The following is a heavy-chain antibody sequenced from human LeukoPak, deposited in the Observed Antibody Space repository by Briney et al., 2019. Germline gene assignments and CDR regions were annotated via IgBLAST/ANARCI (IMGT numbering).Heavy chain of an antibody. CDR1: GFTFSGCA. D-gene: IGHD5-18*01. CDR2: IWYDGRDK. V-gene: IGHV3-30*02. Sequence: GGSLRLSCAASGFTFSGCAMHWVRQAPGRGLEWVAFIWYDGRDKYYADSVKGQFTISRDNSKNTLYLQMNSLRAEDTAVYYCAKDPYSYGSYFDYWGQGTLVPVSS. J-gene: IGHJ4*02. CDR3: AKDPYSYGSYFDY.